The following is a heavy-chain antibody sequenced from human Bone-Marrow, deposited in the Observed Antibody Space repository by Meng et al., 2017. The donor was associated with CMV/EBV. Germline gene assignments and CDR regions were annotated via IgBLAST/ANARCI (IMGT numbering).Heavy chain of an antibody. CDR2: IIPIFGTA. V-gene: IGHV1-69*05. CDR1: GGTFSSYA. CDR3: ARTQDCSSTSCYLDAFAI. D-gene: IGHD2-2*01. Sequence: SVKVSCKASGGTFSSYAISWVRQAPGQGLEWMGGIIPIFGTANYAQKFQGRVTITTDESTSTAYMELSSLRSEDTAVYYCARTQDCSSTSCYLDAFAIWGQGPMVPV. J-gene: IGHJ3*02.